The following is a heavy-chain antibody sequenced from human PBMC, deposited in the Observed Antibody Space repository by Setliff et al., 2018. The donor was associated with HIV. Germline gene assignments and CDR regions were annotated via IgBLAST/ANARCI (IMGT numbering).Heavy chain of an antibody. V-gene: IGHV4-34*01. J-gene: IGHJ4*02. CDR3: ARAPGAYYYDSSGYPIGIRFDY. CDR2: INHRGDT. Sequence: SETLSLTCAVYGGSFSGYYWTWIRQPPGKGLEWIGDINHRGDTKYNPSLRSRVIISVDKSKNQFSLKLSSVTAADTAVYYCARAPGAYYYDSSGYPIGIRFDYWGQGTLVTVSS. D-gene: IGHD3-22*01. CDR1: GGSFSGYY.